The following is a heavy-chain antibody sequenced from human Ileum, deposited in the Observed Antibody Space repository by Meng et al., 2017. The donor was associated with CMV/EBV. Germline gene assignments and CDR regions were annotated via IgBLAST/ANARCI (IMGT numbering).Heavy chain of an antibody. Sequence: QVPLEQWGAGLLKPSETLSLTCAVYGGSFSDYYWIWIRQSPGKGLEWIGEVHHSGITNYNPSLKSRVTISVDTSKNQFFLKLTSVTAADTGLYYCATNLEDYWGQGTLVTVSS. CDR1: GGSFSDYY. D-gene: IGHD3-3*01. CDR3: ATNLEDY. J-gene: IGHJ4*02. CDR2: VHHSGIT. V-gene: IGHV4-34*01.